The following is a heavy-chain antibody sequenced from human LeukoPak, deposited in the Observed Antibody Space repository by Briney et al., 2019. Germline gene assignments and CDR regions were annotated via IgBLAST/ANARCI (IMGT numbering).Heavy chain of an antibody. Sequence: EASMKVSCKASGYTFTTYYMHWVRQARGQALEWLGIINPSGGSTNYAQKFQGRVTMTRDTSTSTVYMELSSLRSEDTAVYYCARDTDRSGSYYFFDYWGQGTLVTVSS. D-gene: IGHD3-10*01. CDR1: GYTFTTYY. CDR3: ARDTDRSGSYYFFDY. J-gene: IGHJ4*02. V-gene: IGHV1-46*01. CDR2: INPSGGST.